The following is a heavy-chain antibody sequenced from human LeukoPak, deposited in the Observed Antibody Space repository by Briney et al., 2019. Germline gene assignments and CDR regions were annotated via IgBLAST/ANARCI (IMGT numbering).Heavy chain of an antibody. J-gene: IGHJ4*02. V-gene: IGHV1-18*01. D-gene: IGHD2-8*01. CDR2: VATYNGNT. Sequence: ASVKVSCKASGYTFTNCAISWVRQAPGQGLEWMGWVATYNGNTNYAQRLQGRVTMTTDTSTNTAYMEVRSLRSDDTAVYYCARRAMADYWGQGTLVTVSS. CDR3: ARRAMADY. CDR1: GYTFTNCA.